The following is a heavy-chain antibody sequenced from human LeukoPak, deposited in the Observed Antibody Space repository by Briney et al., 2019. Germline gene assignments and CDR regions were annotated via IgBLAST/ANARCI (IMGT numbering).Heavy chain of an antibody. CDR2: ISDDGSDK. Sequence: GGSLRLSCAASGFTFSSYAMHWVRQAPGRGLEWVAVISDDGSDKRYADSVKGRFTISRDNAKNSLYLQMNSLRAEDTAVYYCVRGRYSGTYYDAFGIWGQGTMVTVSS. CDR1: GFTFSSYA. V-gene: IGHV3-30-3*01. J-gene: IGHJ3*02. D-gene: IGHD1-26*01. CDR3: VRGRYSGTYYDAFGI.